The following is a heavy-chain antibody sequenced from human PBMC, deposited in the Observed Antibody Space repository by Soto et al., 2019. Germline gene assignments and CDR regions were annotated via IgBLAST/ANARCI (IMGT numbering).Heavy chain of an antibody. CDR1: GYTFTSSY. V-gene: IGHV1-46*01. CDR3: ARVPWIQLWPLDY. J-gene: IGHJ4*02. D-gene: IGHD5-18*01. CDR2: INPSGGST. Sequence: ASVKVSCKASGYTFTSSYMHRVRQGPGQGLEWMGIINPSGGSTSYAQKFQGRVTMTRDTSTSTVYMELSSLRSEDTAVYYCARVPWIQLWPLDYWGQGTLVTVSS.